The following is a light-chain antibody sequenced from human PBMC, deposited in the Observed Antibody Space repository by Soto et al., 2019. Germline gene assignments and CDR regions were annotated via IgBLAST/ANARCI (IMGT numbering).Light chain of an antibody. Sequence: IVLTQSPDTLSLSPGELATLSCRASQRLGTKFLAWYQQKAGQAPRLLIYGTSNRATGIPARFSGSGSGTEFTLTISGLQPDDFATYYCQQYHRWTFGQGTKVDIK. CDR2: GTS. CDR3: QQYHRWT. J-gene: IGKJ1*01. CDR1: QRLGTKF. V-gene: IGKV3-20*01.